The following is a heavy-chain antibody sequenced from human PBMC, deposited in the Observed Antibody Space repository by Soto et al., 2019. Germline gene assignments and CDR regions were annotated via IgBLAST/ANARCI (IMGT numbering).Heavy chain of an antibody. V-gene: IGHV3-23*01. CDR3: ARPNLYRSSTSGYDY. CDR2: ISGGGGST. J-gene: IGHJ4*02. D-gene: IGHD2-2*01. Sequence: PRRALRLSCAPSGFNFSRYAMSCVRQAPGKGLEWVSAISGGGGSTYNADSVKGRFTISRDNSKNTLYLQMNSLRAGDTAVYYCARPNLYRSSTSGYDYWGQGTLVT. CDR1: GFNFSRYA.